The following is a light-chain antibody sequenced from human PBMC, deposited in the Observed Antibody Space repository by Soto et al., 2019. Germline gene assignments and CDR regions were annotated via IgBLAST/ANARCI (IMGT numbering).Light chain of an antibody. CDR3: QQYYSYPRT. CDR2: WAS. V-gene: IGKV4-1*01. Sequence: DILRTHSPDSLAVSLGERATINCKSSQSFFYSSSNKNYLAWYQQKPGQPPKLLIYWASIRASGVPDRFSGSGSGTDFTLTISCLQSEDFATYYCQQYYSYPRTFGQGTKVDTK. CDR1: QSFFYSSSNKNY. J-gene: IGKJ1*01.